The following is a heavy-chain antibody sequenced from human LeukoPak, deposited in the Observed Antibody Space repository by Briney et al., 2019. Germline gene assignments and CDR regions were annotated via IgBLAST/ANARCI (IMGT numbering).Heavy chain of an antibody. J-gene: IGHJ4*02. CDR2: ISDYGTKK. Sequence: GSLRLSCAASGFNFSTYAMPWVRQAPGKGLEWVAVISDYGTKKYYADSVTGRFNLSRDNSNNMLYLQMNSTSVEDTAVYSFARDQVGGAVDYWGQAGLV. D-gene: IGHD6-19*01. CDR1: GFNFSTYA. V-gene: IGHV3-30*14. CDR3: ARDQVGGAVDY.